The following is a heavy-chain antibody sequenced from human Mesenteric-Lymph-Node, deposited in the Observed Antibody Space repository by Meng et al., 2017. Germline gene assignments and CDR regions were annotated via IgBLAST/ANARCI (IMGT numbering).Heavy chain of an antibody. D-gene: IGHD3-10*01. V-gene: IGHV4-4*07. CDR2: IYSSGST. CDR3: ARGGLAVRGLPLFDF. Sequence: GSLRLSCTVSGGSVGNYFWDWIRQPAGKGLEWIGRIYSSGSTDYNASLKSRVTMSVDPSRNQVSLELNSVTAADTAIYYCARGGLAVRGLPLFDFWGQGTLVTVSS. J-gene: IGHJ4*02. CDR1: GGSVGNYF.